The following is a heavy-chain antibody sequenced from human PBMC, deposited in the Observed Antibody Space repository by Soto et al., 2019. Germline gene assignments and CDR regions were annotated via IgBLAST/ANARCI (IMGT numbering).Heavy chain of an antibody. D-gene: IGHD3-9*01. V-gene: IGHV4-30-4*01. CDR2: IYYSGST. J-gene: IGHJ4*02. Sequence: QVQLQESGPGLVKPSQTLSLTCTVSGGSISSGDYYWGWIRQPPGKGLEWIGYIYYSGSTYYNPSLKSRVTISVDTSKNQFSLKLSSVTAADTAVYYCARGVLRYFDWSKGPAASFDYWGQGTLVTVSS. CDR3: ARGVLRYFDWSKGPAASFDY. CDR1: GGSISSGDYY.